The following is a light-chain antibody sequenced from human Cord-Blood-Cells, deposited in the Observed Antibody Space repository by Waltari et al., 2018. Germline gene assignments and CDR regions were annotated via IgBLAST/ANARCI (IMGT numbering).Light chain of an antibody. J-gene: IGKJ2*01. CDR2: AAS. Sequence: EIQMTQSPCSLSASVGDRVTITCRASQSISSYLNWYQQKPGKAPKLLIYAASSLQSGVPSRFSGSGSGTDFTLTISSLQPEDFATYYCQQSYSTPPYTFGQGTKLEIK. CDR3: QQSYSTPPYT. CDR1: QSISSY. V-gene: IGKV1-39*01.